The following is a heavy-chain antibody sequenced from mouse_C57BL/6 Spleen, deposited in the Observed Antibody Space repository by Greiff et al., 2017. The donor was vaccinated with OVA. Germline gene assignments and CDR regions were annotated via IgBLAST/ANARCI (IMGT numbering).Heavy chain of an antibody. CDR2: IYPGSGST. CDR1: GYTFTSYW. D-gene: IGHD2-4*01. J-gene: IGHJ3*01. CDR3: ARIYYDYDGFAY. V-gene: IGHV1-55*01. Sequence: QVQLQQPGAELVMPGASVKLSCKASGYTFTSYWMHWVKQRPGQGLEWIGDIYPGSGSTNYNEKFKSKATLTVDTSSSTAYMQLSSLTSEDSAVYYCARIYYDYDGFAYWGQGTLVTVSA.